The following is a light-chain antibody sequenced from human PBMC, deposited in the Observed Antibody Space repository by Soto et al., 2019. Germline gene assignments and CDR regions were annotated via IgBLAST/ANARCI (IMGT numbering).Light chain of an antibody. CDR3: QPYNNWPLT. CDR2: GAS. V-gene: IGKV3-20*01. J-gene: IGKJ4*01. CDR1: QSVASSY. Sequence: EIVLTQSPGTLSLSPGERATLSCRASQSVASSYLAWYQQKPGQAPRLVIHGASSRATGIPDRFSGSGSGTDFILTISRLEPEDFAIYYCQPYNNWPLTFGGGTKV.